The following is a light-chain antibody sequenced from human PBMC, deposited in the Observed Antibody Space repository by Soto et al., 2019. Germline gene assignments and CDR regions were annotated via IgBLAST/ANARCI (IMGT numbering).Light chain of an antibody. V-gene: IGKV1-9*01. CDR1: QGIINY. CDR3: QQVNSYPLT. J-gene: IGKJ4*01. Sequence: IQLTQSPASLSASMGHRVTITCRASQGIINYLAWYQQKPGKAPKLLIYAASTLQSGVPSRFSGFGSGTKFTLTISGLQTEDFATYYCQQVNSYPLTFGGGTKVDIK. CDR2: AAS.